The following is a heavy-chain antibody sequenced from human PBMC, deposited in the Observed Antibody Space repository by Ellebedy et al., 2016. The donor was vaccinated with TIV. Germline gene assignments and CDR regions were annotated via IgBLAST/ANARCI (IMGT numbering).Heavy chain of an antibody. CDR1: GDSISSRNLY. Sequence: MPSETLSLTCTVSGDSISSRNLYWGWIRQAPGKGLQWIGSIYSSWNTYYNPSLESRVTMSIDTSKNQFSLKLTSVTAADTAVYYCAADRSISWYFYWGQGILVTVSS. CDR3: AADRSISWYFY. J-gene: IGHJ4*02. D-gene: IGHD2-2*01. V-gene: IGHV4-39*07. CDR2: IYSSWNT.